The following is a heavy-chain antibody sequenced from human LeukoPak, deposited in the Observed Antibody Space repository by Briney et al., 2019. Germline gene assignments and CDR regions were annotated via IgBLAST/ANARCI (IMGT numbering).Heavy chain of an antibody. V-gene: IGHV3-23*01. CDR1: GFTFSSYA. J-gene: IGHJ6*03. CDR3: AKYQLGYYSMDV. D-gene: IGHD7-27*01. CDR2: ISGSGGST. Sequence: GGSLRLSCAASGFTFSSYAMSWVRQAPGKGLEWVSAISGSGGSTYYADSVRGRFTVSRDNSKNTQYLQMNSLSAEDTAIYYCAKYQLGYYSMDVWGKGTTVTVSS.